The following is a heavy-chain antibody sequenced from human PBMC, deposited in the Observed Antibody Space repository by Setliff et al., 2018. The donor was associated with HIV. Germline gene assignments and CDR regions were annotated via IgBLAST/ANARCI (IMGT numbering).Heavy chain of an antibody. D-gene: IGHD3-10*01. CDR2: INHRGST. V-gene: IGHV4-34*01. CDR3: ARGSVFWDRGNHYQYMDV. CDR1: GGSFRGYF. Sequence: SETLSLTCAIYGGSFRGYFWIWIRQPPGKGLEWIGEINHRGSTNYNSSLKSRVTIGVDTSKNQFSLNLSAVTAADTAVYYCARGSVFWDRGNHYQYMDVWATGTTVTVSS. J-gene: IGHJ6*03.